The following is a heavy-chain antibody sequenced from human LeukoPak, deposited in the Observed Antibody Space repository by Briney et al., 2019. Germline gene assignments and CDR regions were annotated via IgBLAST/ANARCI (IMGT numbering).Heavy chain of an antibody. V-gene: IGHV3-11*01. D-gene: IGHD1-26*01. Sequence: GGSLRLSCAASGFTFSDYYMSWIRQAPGKGLEWVSYISSSGRTIYYAASVKGRYTISRDNAKNSPYLQMNSLRAEDTAVYYCAREGGSSPRWFDPWGQETLVTVSS. CDR2: ISSSGRTI. J-gene: IGHJ5*02. CDR1: GFTFSDYY. CDR3: AREGGSSPRWFDP.